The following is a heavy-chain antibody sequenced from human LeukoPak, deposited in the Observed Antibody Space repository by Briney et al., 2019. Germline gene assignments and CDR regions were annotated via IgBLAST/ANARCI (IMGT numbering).Heavy chain of an antibody. V-gene: IGHV1-2*04. J-gene: IGHJ6*02. CDR2: INPNSGGT. CDR3: ARDPIAAAGTRGCYYYGMDV. D-gene: IGHD6-13*01. Sequence: ASVKVSCKASGYTFTGYYMHWVRQAPGQGFEWMGWINPNSGGTNYAQKFQGWVTVTRDTSISTAYMELSRLRSDDTAVYYCARDPIAAAGTRGCYYYGMDVWGQGTTVTVSS. CDR1: GYTFTGYY.